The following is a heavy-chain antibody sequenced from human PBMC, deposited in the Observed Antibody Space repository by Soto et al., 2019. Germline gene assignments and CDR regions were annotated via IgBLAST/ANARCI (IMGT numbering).Heavy chain of an antibody. CDR2: IWYDGSNK. D-gene: IGHD2-2*01. J-gene: IGHJ6*02. CDR3: AREHCSSTSCYPYYYYYGMDV. V-gene: IGHV3-33*01. Sequence: QVQLVESGGGVVQPGRSLRLSCAASGFTFSSYGMHWVRQAPGKGLEWVAVIWYDGSNKYYADSVKGRFTISRDNSKNTLYLQMNSLRAEDTAVYYCAREHCSSTSCYPYYYYYGMDVWGQGTTVTVSS. CDR1: GFTFSSYG.